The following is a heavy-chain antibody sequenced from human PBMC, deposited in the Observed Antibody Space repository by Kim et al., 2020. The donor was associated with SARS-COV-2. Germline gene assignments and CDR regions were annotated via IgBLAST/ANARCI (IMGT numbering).Heavy chain of an antibody. V-gene: IGHV1-46*01. Sequence: ASVKVSCKASGYTFTSYYMHWVRQAPGQGLEWMGIINPSGGSTSYAQKFQGRVTMTRDTSTSTVYMELSSLRSEDTAVYYCARVNPRGIAAAGRGGMDVWGQGTTVTVSS. CDR1: GYTFTSYY. D-gene: IGHD6-13*01. J-gene: IGHJ6*02. CDR2: INPSGGST. CDR3: ARVNPRGIAAAGRGGMDV.